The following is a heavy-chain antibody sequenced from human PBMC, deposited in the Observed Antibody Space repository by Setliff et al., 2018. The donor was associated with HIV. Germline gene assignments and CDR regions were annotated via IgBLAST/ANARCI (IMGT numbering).Heavy chain of an antibody. CDR3: ARGHLAAAEDY. CDR2: IWYDGSNK. Sequence: GGSLRLSCAASGFTFSSYGMHWVRQAPGKGLEWVALIWYDGSNKHYVDSVKGRFTISRDNSKNALYLQMNSLRAEDTAVYYCARGHLAAAEDYWGQGTLVTVSS. J-gene: IGHJ4*02. V-gene: IGHV3-33*01. D-gene: IGHD6-13*01. CDR1: GFTFSSYG.